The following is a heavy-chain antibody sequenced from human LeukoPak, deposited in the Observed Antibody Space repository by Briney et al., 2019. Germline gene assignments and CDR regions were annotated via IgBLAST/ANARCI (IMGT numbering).Heavy chain of an antibody. CDR3: ATDPRTTVFGTFRYYYMDV. J-gene: IGHJ6*03. CDR1: GGSISSGGYS. CDR2: IYHSGST. V-gene: IGHV4-30-2*01. D-gene: IGHD3-3*01. Sequence: PSETLSLTCAVSGGSISSGGYSWSWIRQPPGKGLEWIGYIYHSGSTYYNPSLKSRVTISVDRSKNQFSLKLSSVTAADTAVYYCATDPRTTVFGTFRYYYMDVWGEGTTVAVSS.